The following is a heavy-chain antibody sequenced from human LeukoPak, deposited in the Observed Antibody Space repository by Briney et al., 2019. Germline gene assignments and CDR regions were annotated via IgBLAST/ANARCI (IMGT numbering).Heavy chain of an antibody. D-gene: IGHD6-13*01. CDR3: ARVSGSSWYPEDY. CDR2: INHSGST. J-gene: IGHJ4*02. V-gene: IGHV4-34*01. CDR1: GGSFCGYY. Sequence: ETLSLTCAVYGGSFCGYYWSWIRQPPGKGLEWIGEINHSGSTNHNPSLKSRVTISVDTSKNQFSLKLSSVTAADTAVYYCARVSGSSWYPEDYWGQGTLVTVSS.